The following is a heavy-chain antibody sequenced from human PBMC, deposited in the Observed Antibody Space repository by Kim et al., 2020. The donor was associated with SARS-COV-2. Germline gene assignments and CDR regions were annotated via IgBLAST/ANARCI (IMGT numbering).Heavy chain of an antibody. CDR1: GINFSDYY. CDR3: ARVPVGASSWYYFDS. CDR2: ISSSGSYT. Sequence: GGSLRLSCEASGINFSDYYMSWIRQAPGKGLEWVSYISSSGSYTKYADSLKGRFTISRDNAEHSLYLEMNSLSADDTAVYYCARVPVGASSWYYFDSWG. D-gene: IGHD6-13*01. J-gene: IGHJ4*01. V-gene: IGHV3-11*05.